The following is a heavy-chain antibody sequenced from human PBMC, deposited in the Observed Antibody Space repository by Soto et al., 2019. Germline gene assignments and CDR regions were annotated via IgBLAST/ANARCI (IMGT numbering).Heavy chain of an antibody. Sequence: SETMSLTCTFSGFSISSGFYYWRWIRPHPGKGLEWIGYIYYSGSTYYNPSLKSRVTISVDTSKNQFSLKLSSVTAADTAVYYCARGEETRHYDFWSGYRPRFDPWGQGTLVTVSS. D-gene: IGHD3-3*01. V-gene: IGHV4-31*03. CDR1: GFSISSGFYY. J-gene: IGHJ5*02. CDR3: ARGEETRHYDFWSGYRPRFDP. CDR2: IYYSGST.